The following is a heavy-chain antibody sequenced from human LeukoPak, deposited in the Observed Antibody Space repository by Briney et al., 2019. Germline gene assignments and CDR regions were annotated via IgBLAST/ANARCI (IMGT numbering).Heavy chain of an antibody. V-gene: IGHV3-11*05. D-gene: IGHD6-13*01. CDR1: GFTFSDYY. CDR2: ITSSSTYT. J-gene: IGHJ4*02. Sequence: SGGSLRLSCAASGFTFSDYYMTWIRQAPGKGLEWVSYITSSSTYTNYADSVKGRFTTSRDNAKNSLYLQMNSLRAEDTAVYYCARDRSPSYSSSWTFGYWGQGTLVTVSS. CDR3: ARDRSPSYSSSWTFGY.